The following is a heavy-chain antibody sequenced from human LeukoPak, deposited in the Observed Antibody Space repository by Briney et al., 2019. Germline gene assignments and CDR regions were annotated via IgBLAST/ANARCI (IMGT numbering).Heavy chain of an antibody. CDR3: ARVEGFIDY. CDR2: ISSSGSIK. J-gene: IGHJ4*02. D-gene: IGHD3-16*02. V-gene: IGHV3-48*03. Sequence: PGGSLRLSCAASGFTFSSYEMNWVRQAPGKGLEWISYISSSGSIKYYADSVKGRFTISREHAKSSLYLRMISLRAEDTALYYCARVEGFIDYWGQGTLVTVSS. CDR1: GFTFSSYE.